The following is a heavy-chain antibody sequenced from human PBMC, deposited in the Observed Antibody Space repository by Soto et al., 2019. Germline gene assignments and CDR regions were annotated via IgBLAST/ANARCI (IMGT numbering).Heavy chain of an antibody. CDR2: ISRDGSSK. CDR3: ARSRNGAVPDSINF. CDR1: GFTFRRYA. D-gene: IGHD2-8*01. Sequence: GGSLRLPCAASGFTFRRYAMHWARQAPGEGLEWVAVISRDGSSKYYGDSVKGRFTVSRDNSNNTLYLSMTSLRPDDTAVFYCARSRNGAVPDSINFWGQGTLVTVSS. J-gene: IGHJ4*02. V-gene: IGHV3-30-3*01.